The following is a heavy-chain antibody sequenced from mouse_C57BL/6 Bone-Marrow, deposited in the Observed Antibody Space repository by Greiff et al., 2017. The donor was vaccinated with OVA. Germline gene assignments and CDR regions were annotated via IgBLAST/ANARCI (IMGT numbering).Heavy chain of an antibody. CDR2: IHPNSGST. V-gene: IGHV1-64*01. D-gene: IGHD1-1*01. J-gene: IGHJ2*01. CDR1: GYTFTSYW. Sequence: QVQLQQPGAELVKPGASVKLSCKASGYTFTSYWMHWVKQRPGQGLEWIGMIHPNSGSTNYNEKFKSKATLTVDKSSSTAYMQLSSLTSEDSAVYYCAREGYYGSSYNFDYWGQGTTLTVSS. CDR3: AREGYYGSSYNFDY.